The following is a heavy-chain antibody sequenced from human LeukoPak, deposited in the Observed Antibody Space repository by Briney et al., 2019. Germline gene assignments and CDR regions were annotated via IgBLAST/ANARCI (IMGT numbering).Heavy chain of an antibody. J-gene: IGHJ4*02. V-gene: IGHV3-30*18. CDR2: ISYDGSNK. CDR3: AKDKEQLGGPDY. Sequence: GGSLRLSCAASGFTFSSFGMHWVRQAPGKGLEWVAVISYDGSNKYYAVSVEGRFTISRDNSKNTLYLQMNSLRAEDTAVYYCAKDKEQLGGPDYWGQGTLVTVSS. CDR1: GFTFSSFG. D-gene: IGHD6-6*01.